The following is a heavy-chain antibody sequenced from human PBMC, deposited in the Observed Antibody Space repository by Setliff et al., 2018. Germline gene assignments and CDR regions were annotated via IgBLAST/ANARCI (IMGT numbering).Heavy chain of an antibody. CDR2: IRPNGGGT. J-gene: IGHJ5*02. CDR3: ARGGGSYRAGNSRPTYWFDP. CDR1: GYPFIEHY. V-gene: IGHV1-2*02. D-gene: IGHD2-21*01. Sequence: ASVKVSCKTSGYPFIEHYVNWVRQAPGQGLEWMGWIRPNGGGTHYAQKFQGRVTMTRDTANSTVYMDLSSLTSDDTATYYCARGGGSYRAGNSRPTYWFDPWGQGTLVTVSS.